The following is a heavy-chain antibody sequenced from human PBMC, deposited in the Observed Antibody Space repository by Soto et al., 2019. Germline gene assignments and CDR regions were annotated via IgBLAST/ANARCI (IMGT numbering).Heavy chain of an antibody. CDR3: ARTDSSGYYYYAF. J-gene: IGHJ4*02. Sequence: PSAILSLTCAVSGYPISSSNWWGWIRQPPGKGLEWIGYIYYSGSTYYNPSLKSRVTMSVDTSKNQFSLKLSSVTAVDTAVYYCARTDSSGYYYYAFWGQGTLVTVS. V-gene: IGHV4-28*01. CDR2: IYYSGST. D-gene: IGHD3-22*01. CDR1: GYPISSSNW.